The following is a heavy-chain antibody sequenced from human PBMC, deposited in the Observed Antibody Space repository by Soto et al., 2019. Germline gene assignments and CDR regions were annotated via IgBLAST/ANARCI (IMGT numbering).Heavy chain of an antibody. CDR2: ISAYNGNT. J-gene: IGHJ6*02. V-gene: IGHV1-18*01. D-gene: IGHD2-21*02. Sequence: ASVKVSCKASGYTFTSYGISCMRQAPGQGLEWMGWISAYNGNTNYAQKLQGRVTMTTDTSTSTAYMELRSLRSDDTAVYYCARFVVVTAIQYYYGMDVWGQGTTVTVSS. CDR1: GYTFTSYG. CDR3: ARFVVVTAIQYYYGMDV.